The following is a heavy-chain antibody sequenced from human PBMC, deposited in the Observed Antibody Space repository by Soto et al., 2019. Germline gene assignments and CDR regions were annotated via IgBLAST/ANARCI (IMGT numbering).Heavy chain of an antibody. CDR1: GFTFSSYS. V-gene: IGHV3-21*01. D-gene: IGHD3-10*01. J-gene: IGHJ4*02. Sequence: GGSLRLSCAASGFTFSSYSMNWVRQAPGKGLEWVSSISSSSSYIYYADSVKGRFTISRDNAKNSLYLQMNSLRAEDTAVYYCARDGSPKKILLLKYYFDSWGQGTLVTVSS. CDR3: ARDGSPKKILLLKYYFDS. CDR2: ISSSSSYI.